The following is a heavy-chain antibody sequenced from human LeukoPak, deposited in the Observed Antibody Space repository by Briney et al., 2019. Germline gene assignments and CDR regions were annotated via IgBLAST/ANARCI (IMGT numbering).Heavy chain of an antibody. Sequence: SETLSLTCTVSGGSTSSDYWSWIRQPPGKGLEWIGYIYYTGTTNYNPSLKSRVTISVDTPKNQFSLKLSSVTAADTAVYYCARDFSTFYWYLDLWGRGTLVTVSS. CDR2: IYYTGTT. J-gene: IGHJ2*01. V-gene: IGHV4-59*01. CDR3: ARDFSTFYWYLDL. CDR1: GGSTSSDY. D-gene: IGHD6-13*01.